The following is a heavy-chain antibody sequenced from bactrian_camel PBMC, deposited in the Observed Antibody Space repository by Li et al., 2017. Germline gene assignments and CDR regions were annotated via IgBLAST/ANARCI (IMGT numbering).Heavy chain of an antibody. D-gene: IGHD1*01. J-gene: IGHJ6*01. CDR1: GNTRSAYC. CDR2: IDSDGTT. V-gene: IGHV3S53*01. Sequence: VQLVESGGSSVEAGGSLRLTCAVSGNTRSAYCMGWFRQAPGKEREAVATIDSDGTTGYTDSVEGRFTISRDNAKNTVYLQMNSLKPEDSGMYFCANDRYRGFGCPGLSDEDDYTSWGQGTQVTVS. CDR3: ANDRYRGFGCPGLSDEDDYTS.